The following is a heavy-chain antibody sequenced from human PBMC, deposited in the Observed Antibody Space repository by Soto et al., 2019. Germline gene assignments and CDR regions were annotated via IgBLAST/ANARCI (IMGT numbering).Heavy chain of an antibody. V-gene: IGHV3-33*01. CDR3: AREGYGSGRYPDF. CDR1: GFTFSSYG. CDR2: IWYDGSNK. Sequence: QVQLVESGGGVVQPGRSLRLSCAASGFTFSSYGMYWVRQAPGKGLEWVAVIWYDGSNKYYGASVKGRFTISRDDSKNTVYLQMNSLRVEDTAVYYCAREGYGSGRYPDFWGQGTLVTVSS. D-gene: IGHD3-10*01. J-gene: IGHJ4*02.